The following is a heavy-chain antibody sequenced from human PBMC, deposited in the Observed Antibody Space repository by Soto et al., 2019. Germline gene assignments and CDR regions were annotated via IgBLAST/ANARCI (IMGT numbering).Heavy chain of an antibody. CDR1: GYTFTSYD. D-gene: IGHD6-6*01. CDR2: MNPNSGNT. Sequence: QVQLVQSGAEVKKPGASVKVSCKASGYTFTSYDINWVRQATGQGLEWMGWMNPNSGNTGYAQKFQGRVTMTRNTSISTAYMELSSLRSEDTAVYYCARGAYSSSVYYYYGMDVWDQGTTVTVSS. J-gene: IGHJ6*02. CDR3: ARGAYSSSVYYYYGMDV. V-gene: IGHV1-8*01.